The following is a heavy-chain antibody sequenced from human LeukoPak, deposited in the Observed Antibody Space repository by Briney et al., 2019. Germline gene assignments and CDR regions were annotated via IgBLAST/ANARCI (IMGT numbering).Heavy chain of an antibody. Sequence: SSETLSLTCTVSGGSISSSSYYWGWIRQPPGKGLEWIGSIYYSGSTYYNPSLKSRVTISVDTSKNQFSLKLSSVTAADTAVYYCARVNWVSDFWSGGGAFDIWGQGTMVTVSS. CDR3: ARVNWVSDFWSGGGAFDI. CDR1: GGSISSSSYY. CDR2: IYYSGST. J-gene: IGHJ3*02. V-gene: IGHV4-39*07. D-gene: IGHD3-3*01.